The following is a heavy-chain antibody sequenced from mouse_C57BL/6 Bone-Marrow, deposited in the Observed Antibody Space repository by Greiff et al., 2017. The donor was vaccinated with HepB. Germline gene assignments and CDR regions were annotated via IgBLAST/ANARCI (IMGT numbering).Heavy chain of an antibody. Sequence: EVQLQQSGPELVKPGASVKISCKASGYSFTDYNMNWVKQSNGKSLEWIGVINPNYGTTSYNQKFKGKATLTVDQSSSTAYMQLNSLTSEDSAVYYWSIGRLIRWYFYHWGQGPTLTVSS. CDR2: INPNYGTT. CDR3: SIGRLIRWYFYH. CDR1: GYSFTDYN. V-gene: IGHV1-39*01. J-gene: IGHJ2*01. D-gene: IGHD1-1*01.